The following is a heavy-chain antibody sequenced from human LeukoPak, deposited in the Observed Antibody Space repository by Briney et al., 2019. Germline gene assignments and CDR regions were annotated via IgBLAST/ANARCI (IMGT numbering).Heavy chain of an antibody. CDR2: IIPIFGTA. CDR1: GGTFSSYA. Sequence: ASVKVSCKASGGTFSSYAISWVRQAPGQGLEWMGGIIPIFGTANYAQKFQGRVTITADESTSTAYMELRSLRSDDTAVYYCARAETPYYFDYWGQGTLVTVSS. V-gene: IGHV1-69*13. CDR3: ARAETPYYFDY. J-gene: IGHJ4*02.